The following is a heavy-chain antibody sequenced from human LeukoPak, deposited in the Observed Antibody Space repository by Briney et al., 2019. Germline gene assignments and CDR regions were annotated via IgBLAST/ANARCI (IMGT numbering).Heavy chain of an antibody. V-gene: IGHV4-59*01. CDR3: ARVHVKGWFDP. CDR1: GGSISSYY. J-gene: IGHJ5*02. CDR2: IYYSGST. Sequence: PSETLSLTCTVSGGSISSYYWSWIRQPPGKGLEWIGYIYYSGSTNYNPSLKSRVTISVDTSKNQFSLKLSSVTAADTAVYYCARVHVKGWFDPWGQGTLVTVSS. D-gene: IGHD3-10*01.